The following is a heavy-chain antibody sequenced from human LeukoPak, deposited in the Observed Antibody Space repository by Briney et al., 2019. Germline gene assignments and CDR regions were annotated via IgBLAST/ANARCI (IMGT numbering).Heavy chain of an antibody. CDR3: ARGAPGSYCSGGSCPYFDY. CDR1: AYTFTSYD. CDR2: MNPNSGNT. V-gene: IGHV1-8*01. Sequence: ASVKVSCKAPAYTFTSYDINWVRQATGQGLEWKGWMNPNSGNTGYAQKFQGRVTMTRNTSISTAYMELSSLRSEDTAVYYCARGAPGSYCSGGSCPYFDYWGQGTLISVSS. D-gene: IGHD2-15*01. J-gene: IGHJ4*02.